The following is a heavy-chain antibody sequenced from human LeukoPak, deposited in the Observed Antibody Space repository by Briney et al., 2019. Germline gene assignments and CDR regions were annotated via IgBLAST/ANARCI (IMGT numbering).Heavy chain of an antibody. Sequence: GRSLRLSCAASGFTFSSYAMHWVRQAPGKGLEWVAVISYDGSNKYYTDSVKGRFTISRDNSKNTLYLQMNSLRAEDTAVYYCARGPLTGDWTWGQGTLVTVSS. CDR1: GFTFSSYA. J-gene: IGHJ5*02. CDR2: ISYDGSNK. V-gene: IGHV3-30-3*01. D-gene: IGHD3-9*01. CDR3: ARGPLTGDWT.